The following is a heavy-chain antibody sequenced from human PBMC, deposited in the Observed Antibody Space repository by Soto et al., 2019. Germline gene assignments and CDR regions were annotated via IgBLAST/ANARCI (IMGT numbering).Heavy chain of an antibody. J-gene: IGHJ6*02. CDR2: INHSGST. V-gene: IGHV4-34*01. D-gene: IGHD3-16*02. CDR1: GGSFSGYY. Sequence: SETLSLTCAVYGGSFSGYYWSWFRQPPGKGLEWIGEINHSGSTNYNPSLKSRVTISVDTSKNQFSLKLSSVTAADTAVYYCARAGDYVWGSYRSVYYGMDVWGQGTTVTVSS. CDR3: ARAGDYVWGSYRSVYYGMDV.